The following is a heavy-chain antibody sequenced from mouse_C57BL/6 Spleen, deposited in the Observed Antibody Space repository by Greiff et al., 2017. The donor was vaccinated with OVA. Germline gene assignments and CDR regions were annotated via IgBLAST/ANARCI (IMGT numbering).Heavy chain of an antibody. CDR1: GYSITSGYY. D-gene: IGHD1-1*01. J-gene: IGHJ3*01. V-gene: IGHV3-6*01. CDR2: ISYDGSN. CDR3: ARAGNYYGQFAY. Sequence: EVKLMESGPGLVKPSQSLSLTCSVTGYSITSGYYWNWIRQFPGNKLEWMGYISYDGSNNYNPSLKNRISITRDTSKNQFFLKLNSVTTEDTATYYCARAGNYYGQFAYWGQGTLVTVSA.